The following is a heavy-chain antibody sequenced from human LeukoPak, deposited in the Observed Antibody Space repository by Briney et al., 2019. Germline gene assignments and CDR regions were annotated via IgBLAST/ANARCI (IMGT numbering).Heavy chain of an antibody. J-gene: IGHJ4*02. CDR3: ARGRGYCSGGSCYFDY. Sequence: GGSLRLSCAASGFTFSSYAMSWVRQAPGKGLEWVSGINWNGGSTGYADSVKGRFTISRDNAKSSLYLQMNSLRAEDAALYHCARGRGYCSGGSCYFDYWGQGTLVTVSS. CDR1: GFTFSSYA. D-gene: IGHD2-15*01. CDR2: INWNGGST. V-gene: IGHV3-20*01.